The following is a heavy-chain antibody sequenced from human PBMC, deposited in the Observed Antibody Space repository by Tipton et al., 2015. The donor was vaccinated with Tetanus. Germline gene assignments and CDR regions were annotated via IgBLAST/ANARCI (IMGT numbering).Heavy chain of an antibody. J-gene: IGHJ4*02. D-gene: IGHD5-24*01. CDR2: IRSKAYGGTT. CDR3: TSLDVEPEVSFDY. V-gene: IGHV3-49*03. CDR1: GFTFGDYA. Sequence: SLRLSCTASGFTFGDYAMSWFRQAPGKGLEWVGFIRSKAYGGTTEYAASVKGRFTISRDDSKSIAYLQMNSLKTEDTSVYYCTSLDVEPEVSFDYWGQGTLVPVSS.